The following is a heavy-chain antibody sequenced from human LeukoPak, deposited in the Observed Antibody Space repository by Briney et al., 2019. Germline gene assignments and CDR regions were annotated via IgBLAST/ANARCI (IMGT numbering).Heavy chain of an antibody. CDR2: MNPNSGNT. CDR3: AKSWYCSSTSCLPLYYYYYMDV. V-gene: IGHV1-8*01. Sequence: GASVKVSCKASGYTFTSYDINWVRQATGQGLEWMGWMNPNSGNTGYAQKFQGRVTMARNTSISTAYMELSSLRSEDTAVYYCAKSWYCSSTSCLPLYYYYYMDVWGKGTTVTVSS. CDR1: GYTFTSYD. J-gene: IGHJ6*03. D-gene: IGHD2-2*01.